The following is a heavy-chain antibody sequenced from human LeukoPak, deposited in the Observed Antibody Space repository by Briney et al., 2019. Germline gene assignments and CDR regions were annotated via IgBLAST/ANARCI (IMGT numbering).Heavy chain of an antibody. Sequence: GASLRLSCSASGFTFSSYAMSWVRQAPGKGLEWVSGISASGGSTDYADSVEGRFTISRDNSKNTLYLQMNSLRAEDTAVYYCAKLCSGGSCYWNYWGQGTLVTVSS. CDR3: AKLCSGGSCYWNY. CDR2: ISASGGST. CDR1: GFTFSSYA. V-gene: IGHV3-23*01. J-gene: IGHJ4*02. D-gene: IGHD2-15*01.